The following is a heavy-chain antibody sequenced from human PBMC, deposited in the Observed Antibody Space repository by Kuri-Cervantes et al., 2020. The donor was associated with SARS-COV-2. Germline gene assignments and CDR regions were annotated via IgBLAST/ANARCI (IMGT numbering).Heavy chain of an antibody. Sequence: GSLRLSCTVSGGSISSYYWSWIRQPAGKGLEWIGSIYYSGSTYYNPSLKSRVTISVDTSKNQFSLKLSSVTAADTAVYYCASTAYCGGDCYSSFDYWGQGTLVTVSS. CDR2: IYYSGST. D-gene: IGHD2-21*01. CDR3: ASTAYCGGDCYSSFDY. V-gene: IGHV4-59*08. CDR1: GGSISSYY. J-gene: IGHJ4*02.